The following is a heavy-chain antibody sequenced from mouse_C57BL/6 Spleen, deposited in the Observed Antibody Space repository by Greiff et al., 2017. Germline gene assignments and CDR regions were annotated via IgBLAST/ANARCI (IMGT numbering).Heavy chain of an antibody. CDR3: ARWDYGGSYVDWYFDV. D-gene: IGHD1-1*01. CDR2: FNPSTGGT. V-gene: IGHV1-42*01. CDR1: GYSFTGYY. Sequence: VQLQQSGPELVKPGASVKISCKASGYSFTGYYMNWVKQSPEKSLEWIGEFNPSTGGTTYNQKFKAKATLTVDKSSSTAYMQLKILTSEDSAVYYCARWDYGGSYVDWYFDVWGTGTTVTVSS. J-gene: IGHJ1*03.